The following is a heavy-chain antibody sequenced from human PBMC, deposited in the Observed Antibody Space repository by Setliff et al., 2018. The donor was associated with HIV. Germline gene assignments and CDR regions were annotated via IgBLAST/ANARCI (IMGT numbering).Heavy chain of an antibody. J-gene: IGHJ3*02. CDR1: GYTFTSYA. D-gene: IGHD1-7*01. V-gene: IGHV1-3*01. Sequence: ASVKVSCKASGYTFTSYAMHWVRQAPGQRLEWMGWINAGNGNTKYSQKFQGRVTITRDTSASTAYMELSSLRSDDTAVYYCARDRTSWNLEGAGAFGIWGQGTMVTVSS. CDR2: INAGNGNT. CDR3: ARDRTSWNLEGAGAFGI.